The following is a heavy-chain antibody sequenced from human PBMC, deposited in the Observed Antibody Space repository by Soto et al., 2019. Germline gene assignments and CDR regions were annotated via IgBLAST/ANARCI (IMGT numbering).Heavy chain of an antibody. V-gene: IGHV3-72*01. D-gene: IGHD3-16*01. J-gene: IGHJ4*02. Sequence: GVSLRLSCTASGFSLSDHYVDWVRQAPGKGLEWVGRSRNKANSYTTEYAASVRGRFTISRDDSRNSLYLQMDSLKTEDTAVYYCSRDFTAPGTYAADHWGKGTLVTVSS. CDR2: SRNKANSYTT. CDR1: GFSLSDHY. CDR3: SRDFTAPGTYAADH.